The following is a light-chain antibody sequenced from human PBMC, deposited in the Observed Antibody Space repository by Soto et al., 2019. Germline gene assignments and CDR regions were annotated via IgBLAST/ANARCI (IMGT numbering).Light chain of an antibody. CDR1: QSVSSY. CDR2: GAS. V-gene: IGKV3-20*01. CDR3: QPYASPPRT. Sequence: EIVLTQAPGSLSLSPGERATLSCRASQSVSSYLAWYQHKPGQAPRPLISGASSRATGIPDRISVSGSGTDFALTISRLEPAAFAVYYCQPYASPPRTFGQGTKVEI. J-gene: IGKJ1*01.